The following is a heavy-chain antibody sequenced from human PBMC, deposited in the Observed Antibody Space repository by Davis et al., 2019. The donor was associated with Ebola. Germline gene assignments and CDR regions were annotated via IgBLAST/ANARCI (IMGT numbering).Heavy chain of an antibody. CDR2: IYYSGST. D-gene: IGHD4-17*01. V-gene: IGHV4-31*03. CDR3: ARGFGRYGDFDY. Sequence: MPSETLSLTCTVSGGSISSGGYYWSWIRQHPGKGLEWIGYIYYSGSTYYNPSLKSRVTISVDKSKNQFSLKLSSVTAADTAVYYCARGFGRYGDFDYWGQGTLVTVSS. J-gene: IGHJ4*02. CDR1: GGSISSGGYY.